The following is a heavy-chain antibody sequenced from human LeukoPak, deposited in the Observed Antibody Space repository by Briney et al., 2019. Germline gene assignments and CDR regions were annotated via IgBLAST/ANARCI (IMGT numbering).Heavy chain of an antibody. Sequence: ASVKVSCKASGYTFTGYYIHWLRQAPGQGLEWMGWIMSNSGDTNYAEKFQGRVTMTRDKTTTSTYMELAGLRSDDTAIYYCARSSYYGSGSYRAVYDFWGQGTLVTVSP. CDR3: ARSSYYGSGSYRAVYDF. J-gene: IGHJ4*02. V-gene: IGHV1-2*02. CDR2: IMSNSGDT. D-gene: IGHD3-10*01. CDR1: GYTFTGYY.